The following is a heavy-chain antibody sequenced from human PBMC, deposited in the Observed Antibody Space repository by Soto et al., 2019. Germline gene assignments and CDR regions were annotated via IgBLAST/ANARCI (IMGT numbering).Heavy chain of an antibody. CDR1: GYTFTSYG. D-gene: IGHD6-13*01. CDR3: VSRHVSATGIDWFDP. Sequence: GASVKVSCKASGYTFTSYGIHWVRQAPGQRLEWMGWINADNGDTKYSPKFQGRVTVTRDTSAGTAYMKRISLRSKDTSLYYCVSRHVSATGIDWFDPWGQGTLVTVSS. CDR2: INADNGDT. J-gene: IGHJ5*02. V-gene: IGHV1-3*01.